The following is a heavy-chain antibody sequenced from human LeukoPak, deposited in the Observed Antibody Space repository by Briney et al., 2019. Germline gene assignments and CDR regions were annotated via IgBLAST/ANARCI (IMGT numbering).Heavy chain of an antibody. CDR3: ARGARPYYDSSGYYQ. Sequence: ASVKVSCKASGYTFTSYGISWVRQAPGQGLEWMGWISAHNGNTNYAQKLQGRVTMTTDTSTSTAYMELSSLRSEDTAVYYCARGARPYYDSSGYYQWGQGTLVTVSS. V-gene: IGHV1-18*01. J-gene: IGHJ4*02. CDR2: ISAHNGNT. D-gene: IGHD3-22*01. CDR1: GYTFTSYG.